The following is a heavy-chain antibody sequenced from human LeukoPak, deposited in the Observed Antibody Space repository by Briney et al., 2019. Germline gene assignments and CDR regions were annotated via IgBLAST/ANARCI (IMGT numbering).Heavy chain of an antibody. J-gene: IGHJ4*02. CDR2: ISGGGLNT. D-gene: IGHD3-22*01. CDR1: GFTVSSYP. Sequence: GSLRLSCVPSGFTVSSYPMSWVRQAAGKGLEWVASISGGGLNTYYADSVKGRFTISRDESKNTLYLQINSLRAEDTAVYYCAKSVGYHSDRSGYYWLGTFDSWGQGTLVTVSS. V-gene: IGHV3-23*01. CDR3: AKSVGYHSDRSGYYWLGTFDS.